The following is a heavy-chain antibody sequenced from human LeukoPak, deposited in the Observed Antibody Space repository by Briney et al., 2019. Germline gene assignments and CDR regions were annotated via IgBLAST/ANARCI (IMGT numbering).Heavy chain of an antibody. CDR1: GFTFSSYA. J-gene: IGHJ4*02. CDR2: ISTSGGST. Sequence: GGSLRLSCVASGFTFSSYAMSWVRQAPGRGLEWVSAISTSGGSTYYADSVKGRFTISRDNSKNTLYLQMNSLSAEDTAVYYCAKRASPPYYFDYWGQGTLVTVSS. CDR3: AKRASPPYYFDY. V-gene: IGHV3-23*01.